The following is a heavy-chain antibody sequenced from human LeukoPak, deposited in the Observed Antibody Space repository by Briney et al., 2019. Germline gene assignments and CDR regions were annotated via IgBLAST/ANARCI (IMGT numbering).Heavy chain of an antibody. CDR3: ARGECSTASCYSNEY. CDR2: ISSDGRSP. CDR1: GFTFSSYA. V-gene: IGHV3-64*01. J-gene: IGHJ4*02. Sequence: GGSLRLSCAASGFTFSSYAMHWVRQAPRKGLEYVSAISSDGRSPYYVNSVKGRFTISRDNSKNTLYLQMGSLRAEDMAVYYCARGECSTASCYSNEYWGQGTLVTVSS. D-gene: IGHD2-2*01.